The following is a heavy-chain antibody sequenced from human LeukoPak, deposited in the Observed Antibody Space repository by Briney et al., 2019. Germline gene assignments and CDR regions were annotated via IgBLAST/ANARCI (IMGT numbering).Heavy chain of an antibody. CDR2: VHFTGTT. D-gene: IGHD4-23*01. CDR1: GDSTRTYY. V-gene: IGHV4-59*03. J-gene: IGHJ5*02. Sequence: PSETLSLTCTVSGDSTRTYYWSWIRQSPGKGLEWIGYVHFTGTTNYNPFLRSRVTISLDTSKNQFSLKLTSVTAADTAVYYCAGFDDSGGNWLDPWGQGTLVTVSS. CDR3: AGFDDSGGNWLDP.